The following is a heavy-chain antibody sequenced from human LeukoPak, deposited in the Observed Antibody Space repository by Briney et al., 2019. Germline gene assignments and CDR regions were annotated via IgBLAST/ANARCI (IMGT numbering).Heavy chain of an antibody. CDR3: VRVLPPDIVVVPAAEGWFDP. D-gene: IGHD2-2*01. CDR2: ISAYNGNT. V-gene: IGHV1-18*01. Sequence: GASVKVSCKASGYTFTSYGISWVRQAPGQRLEWMGWISAYNGNTNYAQKLQGRVTMTTDTSTSTAYMELRSLRSDDTAVYYCVRVLPPDIVVVPAAEGWFDPWGQGTLVTVSS. CDR1: GYTFTSYG. J-gene: IGHJ5*02.